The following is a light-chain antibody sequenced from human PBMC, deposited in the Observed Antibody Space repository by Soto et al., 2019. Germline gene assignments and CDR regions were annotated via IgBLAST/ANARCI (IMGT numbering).Light chain of an antibody. CDR1: QTIFSW. CDR2: KAS. CDR3: QQYNSYPYS. V-gene: IGKV1-5*03. Sequence: FQMTQSPSTLSASVGDRVNITCRASQTIFSWLAWYQQKPGKAPKLLIYKASSLESGVPSSYSGSGSGTEFTLTISGPQPDDFATYFCQQYNSYPYSFGQGTKLEIK. J-gene: IGKJ2*03.